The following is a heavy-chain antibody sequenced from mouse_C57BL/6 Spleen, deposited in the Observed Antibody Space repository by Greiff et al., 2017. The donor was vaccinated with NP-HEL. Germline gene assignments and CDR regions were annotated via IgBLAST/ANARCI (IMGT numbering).Heavy chain of an antibody. J-gene: IGHJ1*03. CDR3: ARGYGSPYWYFDV. V-gene: IGHV5-17*01. D-gene: IGHD1-1*01. CDR1: GFTFSDYG. CDR2: ISSGSSTI. Sequence: EVKVVESGGGLVKPGGSLKLSCAASGFTFSDYGMHWVRQAPEKGLEWVAYISSGSSTIYYADTVKGRFTISRDNAKNTLFLQMTSLRSEDTAMYYCARGYGSPYWYFDVWGTGTTVTVSS.